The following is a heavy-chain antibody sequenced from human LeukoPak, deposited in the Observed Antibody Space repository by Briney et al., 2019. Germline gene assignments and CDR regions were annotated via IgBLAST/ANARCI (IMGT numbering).Heavy chain of an antibody. CDR2: INHSGST. J-gene: IGHJ4*02. CDR1: GGSFSGYY. D-gene: IGHD3-16*01. V-gene: IGHV4-34*01. CDR3: ARHYGP. Sequence: PSETLSLTCAVYGGSFSGYYWSWIRQPPGKGLEWIGEINHSGSTNYDPSLKSRVTISVDTSKNQFSLKLNSVTATDTAVYYCARHYGPWGQGTLVTVSS.